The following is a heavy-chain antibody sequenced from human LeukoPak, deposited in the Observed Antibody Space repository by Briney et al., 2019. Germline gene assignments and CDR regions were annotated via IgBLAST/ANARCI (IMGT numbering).Heavy chain of an antibody. V-gene: IGHV3-30*04. Sequence: GGSLRLSCAASGFTFSSYAMHWVRQAPGKGLEWVAVISYDGSNKYYAESVKGRFTISRDNSKNTLYLQMNSLRAEDTAVYYCASVAFDIWGQGTMVTVSS. CDR2: ISYDGSNK. CDR3: ASVAFDI. CDR1: GFTFSSYA. J-gene: IGHJ3*02.